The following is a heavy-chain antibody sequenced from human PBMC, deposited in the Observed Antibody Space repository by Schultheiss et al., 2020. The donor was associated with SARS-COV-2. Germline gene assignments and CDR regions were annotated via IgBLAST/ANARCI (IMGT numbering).Heavy chain of an antibody. CDR3: TTVCGRTSCFYNYYYYMDV. Sequence: GGSLRLSRAASGFTFSNAWMSWVRQAPGKGLEWVGRIKSKADGGTTDYATPVKGRFTISRDDSKNTLYLQMNSLKTEDTAVYYCTTVCGRTSCFYNYYYYMDVWGKGTTVTVSS. CDR2: IKSKADGGTT. J-gene: IGHJ6*03. D-gene: IGHD2-2*01. V-gene: IGHV3-15*01. CDR1: GFTFSNAW.